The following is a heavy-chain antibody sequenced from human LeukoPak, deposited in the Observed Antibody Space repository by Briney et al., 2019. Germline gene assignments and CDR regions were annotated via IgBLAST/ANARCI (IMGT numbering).Heavy chain of an antibody. D-gene: IGHD5-18*01. CDR2: IRYDGSNK. V-gene: IGHV3-30*02. CDR3: AKDSRYGYRWDYDY. Sequence: SGGSLRLSCAASGFTFSSYGMHWVRQAPGKGLEWVAFIRYDGSNKYYADSVKGRFTISRDNSKNTLYLQMNSLRAEDTAVYYCAKDSRYGYRWDYDYWGQGTPVTVSS. CDR1: GFTFSSYG. J-gene: IGHJ4*02.